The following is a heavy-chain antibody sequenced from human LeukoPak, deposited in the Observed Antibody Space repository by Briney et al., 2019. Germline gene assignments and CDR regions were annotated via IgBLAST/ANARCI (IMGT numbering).Heavy chain of an antibody. J-gene: IGHJ4*02. CDR1: GFTFSSYA. Sequence: GGSLRLSCAASGFTFSSYAMHWVRQAPGEGLEYVSAISSNEGSTYYANSVKGRFTISRDNSKNTLYLQMGSLRAEDMAVYYCARDHGPSDEYSSSSRTLDYWGQGTLVSVSS. CDR3: ARDHGPSDEYSSSSRTLDY. D-gene: IGHD6-6*01. V-gene: IGHV3-64*01. CDR2: ISSNEGST.